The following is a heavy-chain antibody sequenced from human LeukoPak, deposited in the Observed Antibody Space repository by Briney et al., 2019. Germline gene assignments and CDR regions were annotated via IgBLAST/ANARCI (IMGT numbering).Heavy chain of an antibody. V-gene: IGHV3-30-3*01. J-gene: IGHJ5*02. Sequence: GGSLRLSCAASGFTFRNYVIHWVRQAPGKGLEWVAVTSSDLNVKLYADSVKGRFTISRDNAKNSVFLQMSSLRDEDTAVYYCARDRPNILGLDPWGQGTLVTVSS. CDR3: ARDRPNILGLDP. CDR1: GFTFRNYV. CDR2: TSSDLNVK. D-gene: IGHD2/OR15-2a*01.